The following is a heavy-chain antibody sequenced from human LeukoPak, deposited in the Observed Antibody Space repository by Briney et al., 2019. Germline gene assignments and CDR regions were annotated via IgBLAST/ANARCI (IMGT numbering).Heavy chain of an antibody. CDR2: IYTSGST. J-gene: IGHJ5*02. D-gene: IGHD5-12*01. CDR1: RDSFGSYY. CDR3: ARGAYEGETYGGYDFWFDP. Sequence: SETLSFTCTVSRDSFGSYYWSWIRQPAGKGLEWIGRIYTSGSTNYNPSLKSRVTMSVDTSKNQLSLKLRSVTAADTAVYFCARGAYEGETYGGYDFWFDPWGQGTLVTVSS. V-gene: IGHV4-4*07.